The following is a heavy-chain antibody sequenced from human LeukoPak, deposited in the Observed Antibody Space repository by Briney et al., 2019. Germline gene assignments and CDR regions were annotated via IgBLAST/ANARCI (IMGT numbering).Heavy chain of an antibody. Sequence: PSETLPLTCTVSGGSISSYYWSWIRQPPGKGLEWIGYIYYSGSTNYNPSLKSRVTISVDTSKNQFSLKLSSVTAADTAVYYCARNSGYDTKFDYWGQGTLVTVSS. CDR2: IYYSGST. V-gene: IGHV4-59*08. CDR1: GGSISSYY. D-gene: IGHD5-12*01. CDR3: ARNSGYDTKFDY. J-gene: IGHJ4*02.